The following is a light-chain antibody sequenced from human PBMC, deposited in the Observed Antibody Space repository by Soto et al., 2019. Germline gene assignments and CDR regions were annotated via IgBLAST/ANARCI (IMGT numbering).Light chain of an antibody. Sequence: QPVLTQPPSVSGAPGQRVTISCTGSSSNIGANYDVHWYQQLPGTAPKLLIYGNSNRPSGVPDRFSGSKSGTSASLAITGLQAEDEADYYCQSYDISLSGSRVFGGGTKVTVL. J-gene: IGLJ2*01. CDR1: SSNIGANYD. V-gene: IGLV1-40*01. CDR3: QSYDISLSGSRV. CDR2: GNS.